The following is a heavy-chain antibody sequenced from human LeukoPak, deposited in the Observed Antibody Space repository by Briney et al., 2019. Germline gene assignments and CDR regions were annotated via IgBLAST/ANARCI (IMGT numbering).Heavy chain of an antibody. V-gene: IGHV3-73*01. CDR3: TTTAGYYDTSGYYYFDY. D-gene: IGHD3-22*01. CDR1: GFTFSGFA. CDR2: VRSKTYSYAT. Sequence: GGSLRLSCEASGFTFSGFALHWVRQASGKGLEWVGRVRSKTYSYATAYAASVKGRFTISRDDSKNTAYLQMNSLKTEDTGVYYCTTTAGYYDTSGYYYFDYWGQGALVTVSS. J-gene: IGHJ4*02.